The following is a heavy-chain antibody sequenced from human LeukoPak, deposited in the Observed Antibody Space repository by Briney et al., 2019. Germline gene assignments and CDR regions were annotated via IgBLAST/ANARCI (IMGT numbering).Heavy chain of an antibody. CDR1: GYTFGSYY. D-gene: IGHD5-18*01. CDR3: ARGGGYGYPTGAN. V-gene: IGHV1-46*01. J-gene: IGHJ4*02. CDR2: INSNGGGT. Sequence: ASVKVSCKTSGYTFGSYYMHWVRQAPGQGLEWMGTINSNGGGTNYAQKFQGRVTMTRDKSTRTVYMELSSLRSEDTAVYYCARGGGYGYPTGANWGQGTQVTVSS.